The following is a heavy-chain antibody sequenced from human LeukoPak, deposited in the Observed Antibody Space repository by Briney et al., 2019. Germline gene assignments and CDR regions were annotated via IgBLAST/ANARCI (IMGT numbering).Heavy chain of an antibody. Sequence: SVKVSCKASGGTFSSYAISWVRQAPGQGLEWMGGIIPIFGTANYAQKFQGRVTITTDESTSTAYMELSSLRSEDTAVYYCARGRVRRGYFDYWGQGTLVTVSS. CDR2: IIPIFGTA. CDR1: GGTFSSYA. CDR3: ARGRVRRGYFDY. D-gene: IGHD1-26*01. J-gene: IGHJ4*02. V-gene: IGHV1-69*05.